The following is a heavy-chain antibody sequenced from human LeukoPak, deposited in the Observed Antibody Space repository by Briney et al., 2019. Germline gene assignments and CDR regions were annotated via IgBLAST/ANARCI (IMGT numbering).Heavy chain of an antibody. J-gene: IGHJ4*02. D-gene: IGHD2-2*02. CDR1: GGSVSSNY. CDR3: ANSISVDFEF. Sequence: SETLSLTCTVSGGSVSSNYWNWIRQPAGKGLEWIGRIYNGGNTNYNPSLESRVTISIDRSKNQFSLKLTSVTAADTAVYYCANSISVDFEFWGQGTLVTVSS. CDR2: IYNGGNT. V-gene: IGHV4-4*07.